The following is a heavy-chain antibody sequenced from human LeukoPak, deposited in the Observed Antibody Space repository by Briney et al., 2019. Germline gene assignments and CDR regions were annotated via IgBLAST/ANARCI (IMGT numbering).Heavy chain of an antibody. CDR3: ARTYQTRVDYLDY. Sequence: PGRSLRLSCAASGFTFSSYAMHWVRQAPGKGLEWVAVISYDGSNKYYADSVKGRFTISRDNSKNTLYLQMNSLRAEDTAVYYCARTYQTRVDYLDYWGQGTLVTVSS. V-gene: IGHV3-30-3*01. J-gene: IGHJ4*02. CDR1: GFTFSSYA. D-gene: IGHD1-1*01. CDR2: ISYDGSNK.